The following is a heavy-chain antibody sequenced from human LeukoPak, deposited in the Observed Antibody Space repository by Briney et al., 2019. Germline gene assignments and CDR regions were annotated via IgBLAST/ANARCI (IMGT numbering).Heavy chain of an antibody. Sequence: SQTLPLTCAISGDSVSSKSAAWNWIRQSPSRGLEGLGRTYYRSKWYNDYAVSVKSRISVNPDTTKNQFSLQLSSVTPEDTAVYYCARAYYDISTGYLDYWGQGTLVTVSS. V-gene: IGHV6-1*01. D-gene: IGHD3-9*01. J-gene: IGHJ4*02. CDR2: TYYRSKWYN. CDR3: ARAYYDISTGYLDY. CDR1: GDSVSSKSAA.